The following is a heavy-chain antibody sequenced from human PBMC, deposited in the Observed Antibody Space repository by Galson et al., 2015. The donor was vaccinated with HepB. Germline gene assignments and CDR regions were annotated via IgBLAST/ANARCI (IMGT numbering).Heavy chain of an antibody. CDR2: TYYRSKWYQ. CDR3: ARVRTRRPPHYYYGLDV. V-gene: IGHV6-1*01. Sequence: CAISGDSVSSNTAAWNWIRQSPPRGLEWLGRTYYRSKWYQDYAVSVKSRMTINSDTSKNQFSLHLNSVTPEDTAVYYCARVRTRRPPHYYYGLDVWGHGTTVTVSS. J-gene: IGHJ6*02. CDR1: GDSVSSNTAA.